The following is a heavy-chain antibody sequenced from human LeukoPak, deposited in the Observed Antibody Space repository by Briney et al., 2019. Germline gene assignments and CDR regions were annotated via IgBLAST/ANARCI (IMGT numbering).Heavy chain of an antibody. D-gene: IGHD1-1*01. J-gene: IGHJ4*02. Sequence: ASVKVSCKASGYTFTSYGISWVRQAPGQGLEWMGWISAYNGNTNYAQKLQGRVTMTTDTSTSTAYMELRSLRSDDTAVYYCARDEGNWNDETFDYCGQGTLVTVSS. V-gene: IGHV1-18*01. CDR1: GYTFTSYG. CDR2: ISAYNGNT. CDR3: ARDEGNWNDETFDY.